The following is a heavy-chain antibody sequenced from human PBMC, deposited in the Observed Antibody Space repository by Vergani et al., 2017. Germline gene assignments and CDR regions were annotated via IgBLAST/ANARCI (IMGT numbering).Heavy chain of an antibody. D-gene: IGHD3-22*01. Sequence: QVQLQESGPGLVKPSETLSLTCTVSGGSISSYYWSWIRQPPGKGLEWIGYIYYSGSTNYNPSPKSRVTISVDTSKNQFSLKLSSVTAADTAVYYCARVVYDSSGYYNFDYWGQGTLVTVSS. CDR3: ARVVYDSSGYYNFDY. J-gene: IGHJ4*02. CDR2: IYYSGST. CDR1: GGSISSYY. V-gene: IGHV4-59*01.